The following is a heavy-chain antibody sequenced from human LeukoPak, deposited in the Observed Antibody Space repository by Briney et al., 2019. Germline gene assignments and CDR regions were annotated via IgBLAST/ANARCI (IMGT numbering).Heavy chain of an antibody. J-gene: IGHJ4*02. Sequence: ASVKVSCKASGDTFSSYAISWVRQATGQGLEWLGWMNPYTGKTGYAQKFQGRVTFTGDTSIRTAYMEVSTLTSEDTAVYYCARAPSPYYYDSSAYYSDYWGQGTLVTVSS. D-gene: IGHD3-22*01. CDR1: GDTFSSYA. CDR3: ARAPSPYYYDSSAYYSDY. V-gene: IGHV1-8*03. CDR2: MNPYTGKT.